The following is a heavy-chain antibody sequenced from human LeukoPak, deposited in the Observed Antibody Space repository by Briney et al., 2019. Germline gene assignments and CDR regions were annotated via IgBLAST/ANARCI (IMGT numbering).Heavy chain of an antibody. V-gene: IGHV3-9*01. CDR1: GFTFSSYA. CDR3: AKGTSIAVAGSLDY. CDR2: ISWNSGSI. Sequence: GGSLRLSCAASGFTFSSYAMHWVRQAPGKGLEWVSGISWNSGSIGYADSVKGRFTISRDNAKNSLYLQMNRLRAEDTALYYCAKGTSIAVAGSLDYWGQGTLVTVSS. D-gene: IGHD6-19*01. J-gene: IGHJ4*02.